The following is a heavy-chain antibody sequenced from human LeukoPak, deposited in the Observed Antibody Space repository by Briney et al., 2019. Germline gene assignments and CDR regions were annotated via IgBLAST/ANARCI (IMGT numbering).Heavy chain of an antibody. V-gene: IGHV3-23*01. CDR3: AKAPHYDSSGYTYFDY. Sequence: GGSLRLSCAASGFTFSCYAMSWVRQAPGKGLEWVSAISGSGGSTYYADSVKGRFTTSRDNSKNTLYLQMNSLRAEDTAVYYCAKAPHYDSSGYTYFDYWGQGTLVTVSS. D-gene: IGHD3-22*01. J-gene: IGHJ4*02. CDR2: ISGSGGST. CDR1: GFTFSCYA.